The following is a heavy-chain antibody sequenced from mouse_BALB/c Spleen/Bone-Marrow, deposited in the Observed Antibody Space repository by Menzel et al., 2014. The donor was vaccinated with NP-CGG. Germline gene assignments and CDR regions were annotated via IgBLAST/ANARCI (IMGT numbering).Heavy chain of an antibody. CDR3: ARRAFYALDY. Sequence: DVMLVESGGGLVKVGESLKLSCAASGFTFSTYYMSWVRQTPEKRLELVAAIYTNDGSTYYPDTVKGRFAIPRDNAKNTLYLQMSSLKSEDTALYYCARRAFYALDYWGQGTSVTVSS. CDR1: GFTFSTYY. J-gene: IGHJ4*01. CDR2: IYTNDGST. V-gene: IGHV5-6-2*01.